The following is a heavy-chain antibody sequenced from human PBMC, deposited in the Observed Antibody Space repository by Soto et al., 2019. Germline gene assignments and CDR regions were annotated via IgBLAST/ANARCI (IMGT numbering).Heavy chain of an antibody. CDR1: GFTFGSRA. J-gene: IGHJ4*02. V-gene: IGHV3-23*01. Sequence: EVQLLVSGGDLVQPGGSLRLSCVASGFTFGSRAMSWVRQAPGEGLEWVSTITDNGGDSKSADSVRGRFAISRDNSKNILYLQMNSLRAEDSAIYYCARGSEDSYPGSRIFAFGGRGTLVSVSS. CDR3: ARGSEDSYPGSRIFAF. CDR2: ITDNGGDS. D-gene: IGHD3-10*01.